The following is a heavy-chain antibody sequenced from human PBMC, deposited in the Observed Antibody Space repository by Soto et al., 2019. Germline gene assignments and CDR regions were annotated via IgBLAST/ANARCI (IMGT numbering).Heavy chain of an antibody. J-gene: IGHJ4*02. D-gene: IGHD3-10*01. CDR3: ARGRRSFYVDS. Sequence: GASVKVSCKTSGYTFINYDINWVRQAPGQGLEWMGWMNPSNGNAVYAQNFQGRVTMTGNTSMNTAYLDLGSLTFADTAIYYCARGRRSFYVDSWGQGTLVTVSS. CDR2: MNPSNGNA. CDR1: GYTFINYD. V-gene: IGHV1-8*01.